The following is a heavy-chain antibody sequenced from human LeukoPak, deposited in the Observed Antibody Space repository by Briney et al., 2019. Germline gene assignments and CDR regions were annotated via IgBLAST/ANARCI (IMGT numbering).Heavy chain of an antibody. V-gene: IGHV7-4-1*02. CDR3: VREAEAGKVEQMD. CDR1: GYTFTSFA. D-gene: IGHD6-13*01. CDR2: INTNTGNP. Sequence: ASVKVSCKASGYTFTSFAMNWVRQAPGQGLEWIGWINTNTGNPTYAQGFTGRFVFSLDTSVSTAYLQISSLKAEDTAVYFCVREAEAGKVEQMDWGQGTLVTVSS. J-gene: IGHJ4*02.